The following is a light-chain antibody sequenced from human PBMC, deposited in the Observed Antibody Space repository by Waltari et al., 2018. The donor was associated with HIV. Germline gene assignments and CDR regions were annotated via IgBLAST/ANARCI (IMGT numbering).Light chain of an antibody. CDR2: EVS. J-gene: IGLJ1*01. CDR3: CSYAASSTSPMV. Sequence: QSALTQPASVSGSPGQSITLSCTGTSSHIGLYNVFSRFQQHPNIAPKPLIYEVSKRPSGVSARFSASKSGNTASLTISGLQADDEADYYCCSYAASSTSPMVFGTGTKVTVL. V-gene: IGLV2-23*02. CDR1: SSHIGLYNV.